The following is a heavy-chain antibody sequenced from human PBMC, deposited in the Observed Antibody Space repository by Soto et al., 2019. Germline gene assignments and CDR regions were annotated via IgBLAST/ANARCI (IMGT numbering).Heavy chain of an antibody. CDR2: ISYDGSNK. D-gene: IGHD2-15*01. CDR3: AKDRDNVVVVAATPEYYGMDV. J-gene: IGHJ6*02. Sequence: GWSLRLSCASSVFTFISYGMHWVRQAPGKGLEWVAVISYDGSNKYYADSVKGRFTISRDNSKNTLYLQMNSLRAEDTAVYYCAKDRDNVVVVAATPEYYGMDVWGQGTTVTVSS. CDR1: VFTFISYG. V-gene: IGHV3-30*18.